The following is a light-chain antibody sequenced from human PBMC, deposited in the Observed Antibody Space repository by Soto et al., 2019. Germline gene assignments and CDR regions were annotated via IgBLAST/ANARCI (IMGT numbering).Light chain of an antibody. V-gene: IGKV3-15*01. Sequence: EIVMTQSPATLSVSPGERATLSCRASQNVNNNLAWYQQKPGQSPRLVIYGASTRATGIPARFSGSGSGTVFTLTISRLQSEDFAVYYCQQYNNWPLTFGGGTRVEI. CDR2: GAS. CDR1: QNVNNN. J-gene: IGKJ4*01. CDR3: QQYNNWPLT.